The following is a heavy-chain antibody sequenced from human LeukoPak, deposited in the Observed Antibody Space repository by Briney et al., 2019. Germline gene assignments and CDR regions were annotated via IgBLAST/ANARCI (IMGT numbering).Heavy chain of an antibody. CDR3: ARGKPDTAMVENPFDY. CDR1: GFTFSSYA. Sequence: GRSLRLSCAAPGFTFSSYAMHWVRQAPGKGLEWVAAISYDGSNKYYADSVKGRFTISRDNSKNSLYLQMNSLRAEDTAVYYCARGKPDTAMVENPFDYWGQGTLVTVSS. V-gene: IGHV3-30*04. D-gene: IGHD5-18*01. J-gene: IGHJ4*02. CDR2: ISYDGSNK.